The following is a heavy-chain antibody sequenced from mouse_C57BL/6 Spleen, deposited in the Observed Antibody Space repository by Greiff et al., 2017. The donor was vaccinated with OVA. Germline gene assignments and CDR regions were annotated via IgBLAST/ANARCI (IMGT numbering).Heavy chain of an antibody. V-gene: IGHV5-9-1*02. CDR1: GFTFSSYA. D-gene: IGHD2-4*01. CDR3: TRGGGPDYDVGYFDV. Sequence: EVKLMESGEGLVKPGGSLKLSCAASGFTFSSYAMSWVRQTPEKRLEWVAYISSGGDYIYYADTVKGRFTISRDNARNTLYLQMSSLKSEDTAMYYCTRGGGPDYDVGYFDVWGTGTTVTVSS. CDR2: ISSGGDYI. J-gene: IGHJ1*03.